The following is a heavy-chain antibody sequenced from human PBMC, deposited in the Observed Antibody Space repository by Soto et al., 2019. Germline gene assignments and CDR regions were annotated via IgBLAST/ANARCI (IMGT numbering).Heavy chain of an antibody. CDR1: GGSISSYY. CDR2: IYYSAST. J-gene: IGHJ4*02. Sequence: SETLSLTCTVYGGSISSYYWSWIRQPPGKGLEWIGYIYYSASTNYSPSLKSRVTISVDTSKNQFSLNLSSVTAADTAVYYCARHLPYCGGDCYSLDYWGQGTLVTVPQ. V-gene: IGHV4-59*08. CDR3: ARHLPYCGGDCYSLDY. D-gene: IGHD2-21*02.